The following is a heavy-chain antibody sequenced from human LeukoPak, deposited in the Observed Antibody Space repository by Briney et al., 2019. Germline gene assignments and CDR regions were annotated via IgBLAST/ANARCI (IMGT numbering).Heavy chain of an antibody. J-gene: IGHJ4*02. Sequence: GGSLRLSCAASGFTFSSYAIIWVRQAPGKGLEWVSAVSGSGSSTYYADSVKGRFTISRDNSRNTLYLQMNGLRAEDTALYYCAKGIDGNYPGDYWGQGTLVTVSS. CDR2: VSGSGSST. CDR1: GFTFSSYA. V-gene: IGHV3-23*01. CDR3: AKGIDGNYPGDY. D-gene: IGHD1-7*01.